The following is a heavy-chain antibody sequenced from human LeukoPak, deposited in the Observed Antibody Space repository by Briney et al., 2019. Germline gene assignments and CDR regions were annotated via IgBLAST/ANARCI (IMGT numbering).Heavy chain of an antibody. V-gene: IGHV3-23*01. CDR2: ISGSGGST. CDR3: AKGSRVVPAAQVDY. J-gene: IGHJ4*02. Sequence: PGGSLRLSCAASGFTFSSYAMSWVRQAPGKGLEWVSAISGSGGSTYYADSVKGRFTISRDNSKNTLYLQMNSLRAEDTAVYYCAKGSRVVPAAQVDYWGQGTLVTVSS. CDR1: GFTFSSYA. D-gene: IGHD2-2*01.